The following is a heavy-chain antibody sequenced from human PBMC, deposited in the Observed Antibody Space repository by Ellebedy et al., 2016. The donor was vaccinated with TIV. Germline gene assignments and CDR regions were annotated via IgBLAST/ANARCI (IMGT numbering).Heavy chain of an antibody. CDR1: GGSFSTIQW. V-gene: IGHV4-4*02. D-gene: IGHD1-14*01. J-gene: IGHJ5*02. CDR2: INNDGYT. Sequence: SETLSLTXSVSGGSFSTIQWWNWVRPAPGKGLEWIGEINNDGYTNFNPSLKRRVTMSLDKSKNQFSLTLKFLTAADTAMYFCTRAEVAGGFDPWGQGTLVTVSS. CDR3: TRAEVAGGFDP.